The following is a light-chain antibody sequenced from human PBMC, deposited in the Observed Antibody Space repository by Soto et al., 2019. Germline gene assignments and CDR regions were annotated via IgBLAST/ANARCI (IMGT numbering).Light chain of an antibody. J-gene: IGKJ1*01. CDR1: QSVSSY. CDR2: AAS. CDR3: QQRSNWPTT. V-gene: IGKV3-11*01. Sequence: EIGLTQSPSTLSLSLGERATLSCRASQSVSSYLAWYQQKPGQAPRLLIYAASTRSTGIPARFRGSGSGTDFTLTISSLEPDDFAVYYCQQRSNWPTTFGQGTKVEIK.